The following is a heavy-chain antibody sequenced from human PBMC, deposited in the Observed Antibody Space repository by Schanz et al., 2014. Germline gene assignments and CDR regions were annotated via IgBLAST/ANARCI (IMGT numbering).Heavy chain of an antibody. Sequence: DVQLLESGGGLVQPGGSLRLSCAASGFTFNSYATTWVRQAPGKGLEWVSSISHSGGSKYYADSVKGRFTISRDNSENTLYRQMNSLSADDTAVFYCAKGMGYCSGGTCYDYYYYGLDVWGQGTTVTVSS. CDR3: AKGMGYCSGGTCYDYYYYGLDV. CDR1: GFTFNSYA. D-gene: IGHD2-15*01. J-gene: IGHJ6*02. V-gene: IGHV3-23*01. CDR2: ISHSGGSK.